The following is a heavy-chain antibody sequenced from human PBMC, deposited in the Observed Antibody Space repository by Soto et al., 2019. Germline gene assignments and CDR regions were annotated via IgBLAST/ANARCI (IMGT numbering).Heavy chain of an antibody. CDR1: CGSISSGGYY. CDR2: IYYSGST. J-gene: IGHJ4*02. V-gene: IGHV4-31*03. D-gene: IGHD2-8*01. CDR3: ARVIGYCTNGVCYRYFDY. Sequence: PSETLSLTCTVSCGSISSGGYYWSWIRQHPGKGLEWIGYIYYSGSTYYNPSLKSRVTISVDTSKNQFSLKLSSVTAADTAVYYCARVIGYCTNGVCYRYFDYWGQGTLVTVSS.